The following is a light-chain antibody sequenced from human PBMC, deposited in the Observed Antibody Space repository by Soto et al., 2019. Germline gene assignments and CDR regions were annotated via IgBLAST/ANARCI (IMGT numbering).Light chain of an antibody. J-gene: IGLJ3*02. CDR2: NNN. CDR1: RSNIGNNA. V-gene: IGLV1-44*01. Sequence: QSVLTQPPSASGTPGQRVTISCSGSRSNIGNNAVSWYQQLPGTAPKLLIYNNNQRPSGVPDRFSRSKSGTSASLAISGLQSEDESYYYCAAWDDSLNARGVFGGGTKLNAL. CDR3: AAWDDSLNARGV.